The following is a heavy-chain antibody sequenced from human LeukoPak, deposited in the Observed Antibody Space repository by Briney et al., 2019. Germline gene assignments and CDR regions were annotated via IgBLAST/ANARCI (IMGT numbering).Heavy chain of an antibody. D-gene: IGHD2-21*01. Sequence: SETLSLTCSVSGGSINGDYWSWIRQTPGKERDGIGNIHYSGRTSYNPSLKSRVTISVDTSKNQFSLRLASVTAADTAVYYCAKETVVVPADDWFGPWGQGTLVTVSS. CDR1: GGSINGDY. CDR2: IHYSGRT. CDR3: AKETVVVPADDWFGP. V-gene: IGHV4-59*01. J-gene: IGHJ5*02.